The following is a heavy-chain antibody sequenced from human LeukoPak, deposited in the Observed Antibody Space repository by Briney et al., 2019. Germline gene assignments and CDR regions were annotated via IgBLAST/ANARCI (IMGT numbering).Heavy chain of an antibody. D-gene: IGHD5-12*01. CDR3: AREGHSRATTYYYYYYMDV. Sequence: GGSLRLSCAASGFSFSSYNMNWVRQAPGKGLEWVAYITLSRTTIYYADSVKGRFTISRDNAKNSLSLQMNSLRDEDTAVYYCAREGHSRATTYYYYYYMDVWGKGTTVTVSS. CDR2: ITLSRTTI. J-gene: IGHJ6*03. CDR1: GFSFSSYN. V-gene: IGHV3-48*02.